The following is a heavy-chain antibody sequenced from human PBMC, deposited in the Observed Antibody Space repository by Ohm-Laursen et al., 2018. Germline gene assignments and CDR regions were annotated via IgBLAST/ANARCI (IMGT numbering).Heavy chain of an antibody. Sequence: GTLSLTCTVSGGSISSYYWSWIRQPPGKGLEWIGYIYYSGSTNYNPSLKSRVTISVDTSKNQFSLKLSSVTAADTAVYYCARDSHYGSGSDYWGQGTLVTVSS. D-gene: IGHD3-10*01. V-gene: IGHV4-59*01. CDR2: IYYSGST. J-gene: IGHJ4*01. CDR3: ARDSHYGSGSDY. CDR1: GGSISSYY.